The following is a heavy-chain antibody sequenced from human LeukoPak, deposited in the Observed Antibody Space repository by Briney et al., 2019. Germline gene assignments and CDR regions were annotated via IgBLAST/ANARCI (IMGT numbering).Heavy chain of an antibody. CDR3: ARSDRYCSGGSCYSGVDY. J-gene: IGHJ4*02. Sequence: SVKVSCKASGGTFSSYAISWVRQAPGQGLEWMGGIIPIFGTANYAQKFQGRVTITADKSTSTAYMELSSLRSEDTAVYYCARSDRYCSGGSCYSGVDYWGQGTLVTVSS. D-gene: IGHD2-15*01. V-gene: IGHV1-69*06. CDR1: GGTFSSYA. CDR2: IIPIFGTA.